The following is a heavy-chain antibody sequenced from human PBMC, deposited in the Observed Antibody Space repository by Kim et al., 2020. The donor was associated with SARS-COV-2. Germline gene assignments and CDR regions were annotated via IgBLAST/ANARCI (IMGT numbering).Heavy chain of an antibody. J-gene: IGHJ3*02. Sequence: SETLSLTCTVSGGSISSYYWSWIRQPPGKGLEWIGYIYYSGSTNYNPSLKSRVTISVDTSKNQFSLKLSSVTAADTAVYYCARGNWGAFDIWGQGTMVTVSS. CDR1: GGSISSYY. CDR2: IYYSGST. V-gene: IGHV4-59*01. D-gene: IGHD3-16*01. CDR3: ARGNWGAFDI.